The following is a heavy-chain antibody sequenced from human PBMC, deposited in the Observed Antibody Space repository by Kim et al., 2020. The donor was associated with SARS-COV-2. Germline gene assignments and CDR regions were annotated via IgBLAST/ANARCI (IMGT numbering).Heavy chain of an antibody. CDR3: TRSRDILSGYYSGGVGY. V-gene: IGHV3-49*03. CDR2: IRSKAYGGTT. Sequence: GGSLRLSCTASGFTFGDYAMSWFRQAPGKGLEWVGFIRSKAYGGTTEYAASVKGRFTISRDDSKSIAYLQMNSLKTEDTAVYYCTRSRDILSGYYSGGVGYWGPGTLVTVSS. J-gene: IGHJ4*02. D-gene: IGHD3-9*01. CDR1: GFTFGDYA.